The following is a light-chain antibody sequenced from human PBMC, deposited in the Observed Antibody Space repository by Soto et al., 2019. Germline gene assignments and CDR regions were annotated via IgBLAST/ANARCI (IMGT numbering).Light chain of an antibody. CDR3: QQYGSSPLIT. Sequence: EIVLTQSPGTLSLSQGERATLSCRASQSVSSSYLAWYQQKPGQAPRLLIYGASSRATGIPDRFSGSGSGTDFTLTISRLEPEDFAVYYCQQYGSSPLITFGPGTKVDIK. CDR1: QSVSSSY. J-gene: IGKJ3*01. CDR2: GAS. V-gene: IGKV3-20*01.